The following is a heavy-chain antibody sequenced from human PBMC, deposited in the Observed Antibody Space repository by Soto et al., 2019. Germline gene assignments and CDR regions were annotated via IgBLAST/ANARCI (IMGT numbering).Heavy chain of an antibody. V-gene: IGHV1-3*01. J-gene: IGHJ4*02. D-gene: IGHD6-13*01. CDR2: INAGNGNT. Sequence: ASVKVCCKASGCTFTSYAMHWVRQAPGQRLEWMGWINAGNGNTKYSQKFQGRVTITRDTSASTAYMELSSLRSEDTAVYYCARPHFSSSYYFDYWGQGTLVTVSS. CDR3: ARPHFSSSYYFDY. CDR1: GCTFTSYA.